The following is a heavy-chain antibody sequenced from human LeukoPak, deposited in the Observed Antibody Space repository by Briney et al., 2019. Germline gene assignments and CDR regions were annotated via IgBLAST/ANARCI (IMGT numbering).Heavy chain of an antibody. Sequence: SVKVSCKASGGTFSSYAISWVRQAPGQGLEWMGRIIPILGIANYAQKFQGRVTITADKSTSTAYMELSSLRSEDTAVYYCARGFSSGWYFGYWGQGTLVTVSS. D-gene: IGHD6-19*01. CDR2: IIPILGIA. V-gene: IGHV1-69*04. J-gene: IGHJ4*02. CDR1: GGTFSSYA. CDR3: ARGFSSGWYFGY.